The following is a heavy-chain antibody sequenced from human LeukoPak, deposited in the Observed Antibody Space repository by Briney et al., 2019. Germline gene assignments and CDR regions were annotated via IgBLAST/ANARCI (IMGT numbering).Heavy chain of an antibody. CDR3: AKDRRGYSYGPFDY. CDR2: ISWNSGHK. D-gene: IGHD5-18*01. Sequence: GRSLRLSCAASGFTFDDYAMHWVRQAPGKGLEWVSGISWNSGHKGYADSVKGRFTISRDNAKNSLYLRMNSLRAEDTALYYCAKDRRGYSYGPFDYWGQGTLVTVSS. V-gene: IGHV3-9*01. J-gene: IGHJ4*02. CDR1: GFTFDDYA.